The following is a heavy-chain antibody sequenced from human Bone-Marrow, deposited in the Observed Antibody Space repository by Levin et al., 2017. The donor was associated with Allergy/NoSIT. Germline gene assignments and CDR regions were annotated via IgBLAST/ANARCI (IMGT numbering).Heavy chain of an antibody. V-gene: IGHV7-4-1*02. Sequence: ASVKVSCKASGYTFTSYAMNWVRQAPGQGLEWMGWINTNTGNPTYAQGFTGRFVFSLDTSVSTAYLQISSLKAEDTAVYYCAREIHRFSSKDYYYYYMDVWGKGTTVTVSS. CDR2: INTNTGNP. CDR1: GYTFTSYA. J-gene: IGHJ6*03. CDR3: AREIHRFSSKDYYYYYMDV. D-gene: IGHD6-6*01.